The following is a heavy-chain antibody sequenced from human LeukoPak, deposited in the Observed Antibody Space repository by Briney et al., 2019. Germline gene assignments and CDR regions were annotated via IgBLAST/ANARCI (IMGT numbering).Heavy chain of an antibody. J-gene: IGHJ5*02. V-gene: IGHV4-38-2*01. CDR3: ARAVEVLRYSPYNWFDP. CDR2: IYHSGKT. D-gene: IGHD3-9*01. CDR1: GYSITSGWY. Sequence: SETLSLTCAVSGYSITSGWYWSWIRQPPGKGLEWIGNIYHSGKTSYKSSLKGRLTISVDTSKNQFSLKLSSVTAADTAVYYCARAVEVLRYSPYNWFDPWGQGTLVTVSS.